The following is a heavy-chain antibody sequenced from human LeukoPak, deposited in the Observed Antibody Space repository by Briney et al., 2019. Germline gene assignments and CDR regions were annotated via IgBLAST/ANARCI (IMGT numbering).Heavy chain of an antibody. Sequence: GGSLRLSCAASGFTFSSYAMHWVRQAPGKGLEWVAVISYDGSNKYYADSVKGRFTISRDNSKNTLYLQMNSLRAEDTAVYYCARDRHGCSSTSCYVIDYWGQGTLVTVSS. CDR1: GFTFSSYA. V-gene: IGHV3-30-3*01. J-gene: IGHJ4*02. D-gene: IGHD2-2*01. CDR2: ISYDGSNK. CDR3: ARDRHGCSSTSCYVIDY.